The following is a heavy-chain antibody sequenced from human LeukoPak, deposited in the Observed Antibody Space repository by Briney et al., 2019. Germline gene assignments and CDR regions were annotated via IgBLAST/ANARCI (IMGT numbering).Heavy chain of an antibody. CDR3: ARSGYCSGGSCYESDY. Sequence: GSLRLSCSASGFTFSNYWMSWVRQAPGKGLDWVANIKQDGSEKYYVDSVKGRFTISRDNAKNSLYLQMNSLRAEDTAVYYCARSGYCSGGSCYESDYWGQGTLVTVSS. D-gene: IGHD2-15*01. CDR2: IKQDGSEK. J-gene: IGHJ4*02. CDR1: GFTFSNYW. V-gene: IGHV3-7*01.